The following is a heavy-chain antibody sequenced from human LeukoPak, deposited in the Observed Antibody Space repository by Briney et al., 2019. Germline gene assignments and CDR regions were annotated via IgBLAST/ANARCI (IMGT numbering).Heavy chain of an antibody. V-gene: IGHV1-69*13. Sequence: SGKVSCKASGGTFSSYAISWVRQAPGQGLEWMGGIIPIFGTANYAQKFQGRVTITADESTSTDYMELSSLRSEDTAVYYCASVRTGTMDYWGQGTLVTVSS. CDR2: IIPIFGTA. D-gene: IGHD1/OR15-1a*01. CDR3: ASVRTGTMDY. J-gene: IGHJ4*02. CDR1: GGTFSSYA.